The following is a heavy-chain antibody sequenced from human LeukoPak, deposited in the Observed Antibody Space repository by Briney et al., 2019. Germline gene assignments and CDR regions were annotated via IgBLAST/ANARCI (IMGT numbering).Heavy chain of an antibody. CDR2: IVGSGGKS. V-gene: IGHV3-23*01. Sequence: GSLRLSCAASGFTFSSYAMSWVRQAPGKGLEWVSAIVGSGGKSYYADSVKGRFTISRDNSKNTLYLQMNSLRAEDTAVYYCATEGGITPGGWGQGTLVTVSS. J-gene: IGHJ4*02. CDR1: GFTFSSYA. D-gene: IGHD6-13*01. CDR3: ATEGGITPGG.